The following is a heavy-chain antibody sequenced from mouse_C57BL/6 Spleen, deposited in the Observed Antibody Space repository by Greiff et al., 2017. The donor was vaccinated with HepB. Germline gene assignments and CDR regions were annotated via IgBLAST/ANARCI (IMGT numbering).Heavy chain of an antibody. J-gene: IGHJ2*01. CDR3: AQFITTVVGDY. CDR2: ISYDGSN. Sequence: ESGPGLVKPSQSLSLTCSVTGYSITSGYYWNWIRQFPGNKLEWMGYISYDGSNNYNPSLKNRISITRDTSKNQFFLKLNSVTTEDTATYYCAQFITTVVGDYWGQGTTLTVSS. CDR1: GYSITSGYY. D-gene: IGHD1-1*01. V-gene: IGHV3-6*01.